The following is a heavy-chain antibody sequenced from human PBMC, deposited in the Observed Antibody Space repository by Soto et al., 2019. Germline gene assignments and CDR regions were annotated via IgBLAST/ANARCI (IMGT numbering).Heavy chain of an antibody. D-gene: IGHD2-8*01. Sequence: GGSLRLSCAASGFTFSSYGMHWVRQAPGKGLEWVAVISYDGSNKYYADSVKGRFTISRDNSKSTLYLQMNSLRAEDTAVYYCAKDGDCTNGVCYNDYWGQGTLVTVSS. V-gene: IGHV3-30*18. CDR2: ISYDGSNK. CDR1: GFTFSSYG. CDR3: AKDGDCTNGVCYNDY. J-gene: IGHJ4*02.